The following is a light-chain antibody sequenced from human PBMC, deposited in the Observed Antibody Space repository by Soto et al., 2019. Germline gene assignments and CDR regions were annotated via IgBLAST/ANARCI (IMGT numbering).Light chain of an antibody. CDR3: QQLNSYSYA. CDR2: AAF. CDR1: QGISSY. J-gene: IGKJ2*01. V-gene: IGKV1-9*01. Sequence: DIQLTQSPSFLSASVGDRVTITCRASQGISSYLAWYQQKSGKAPKLLIHAAFTLQSGVPSRFSGGRSGTEFALTISSLQPEDFATDYCQQLNSYSYACGQGTKLEIK.